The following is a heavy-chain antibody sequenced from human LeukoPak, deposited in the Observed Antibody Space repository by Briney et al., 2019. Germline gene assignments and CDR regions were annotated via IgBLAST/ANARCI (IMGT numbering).Heavy chain of an antibody. CDR2: INHSGST. CDR3: AGGYYGMDV. J-gene: IGHJ6*02. V-gene: IGHV4-34*01. CDR1: GGSLSGYY. D-gene: IGHD3-16*01. Sequence: SETLSLTCAVYGGSLSGYYWSWIRQPPGKGLEWIGEINHSGSTNYNPSLKSRVTISVDTSKNQFSLKLSSVTAADAAVYYCAGGYYGMDVWGQGTTVTVSS.